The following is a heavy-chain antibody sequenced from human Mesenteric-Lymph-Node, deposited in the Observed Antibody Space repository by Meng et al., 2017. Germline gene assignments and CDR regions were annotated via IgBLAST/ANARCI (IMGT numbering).Heavy chain of an antibody. J-gene: IGHJ4*02. CDR3: VKDRQQTVRYYFDY. Sequence: GESLKISCAASGFTFSSYAMHWVRQAPGKGLEWVAVISYDGSNRYYADSVKGRFTISRDNSKNTLYLQMNSLRAEDTAVYYCVKDRQQTVRYYFDYWGQGTLVTVSS. D-gene: IGHD3-9*01. CDR1: GFTFSSYA. CDR2: ISYDGSNR. V-gene: IGHV3-30*07.